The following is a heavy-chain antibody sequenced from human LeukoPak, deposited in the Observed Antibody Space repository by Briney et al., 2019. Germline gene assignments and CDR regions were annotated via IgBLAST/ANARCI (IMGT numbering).Heavy chain of an antibody. CDR2: IYYSGST. J-gene: IGHJ4*02. D-gene: IGHD3-9*01. V-gene: IGHV4-39*01. CDR1: GGSISSSSYY. CDR3: ARFDYDILTGYHNPLDY. Sequence: PSETLSLTCTVSGGSISSSSYYWGWIRQPPGKGLEWIGSIYYSGSTYYNPSLKSRVTISVDTSKNQFSLKVSSVTAADTAVYYCARFDYDILTGYHNPLDYWGQGTLVTVSS.